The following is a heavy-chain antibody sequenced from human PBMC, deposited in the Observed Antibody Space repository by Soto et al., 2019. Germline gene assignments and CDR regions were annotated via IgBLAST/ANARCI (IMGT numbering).Heavy chain of an antibody. CDR3: ARPGGSWEYDAFDI. D-gene: IGHD2-15*01. CDR2: INPSGGST. Sequence: ASVKVSCKASGGTFSSYTISWVRQAPGQGLEWMGIINPSGGSTSYAQKFQGRVTMTRDTSTSTVYMELSSLRSEDTAVYYCARPGGSWEYDAFDIWGQGTMVTVSS. CDR1: GGTFSSYT. V-gene: IGHV1-46*03. J-gene: IGHJ3*02.